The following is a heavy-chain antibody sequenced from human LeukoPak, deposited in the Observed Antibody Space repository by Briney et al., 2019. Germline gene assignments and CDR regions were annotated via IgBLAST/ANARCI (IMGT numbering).Heavy chain of an antibody. Sequence: TGGSLRLSCVASGVTFNSYRMNWVRQAPGKGLEWVSSITSGSSYIDYAESVKGRFTISRDNAKNSLYLQMNSLRAEDTAVYYCARDRANVERAFDSWGRGTKVTVSS. D-gene: IGHD1-1*01. V-gene: IGHV3-21*01. CDR2: ITSGSSYI. CDR3: ARDRANVERAFDS. J-gene: IGHJ3*02. CDR1: GVTFNSYR.